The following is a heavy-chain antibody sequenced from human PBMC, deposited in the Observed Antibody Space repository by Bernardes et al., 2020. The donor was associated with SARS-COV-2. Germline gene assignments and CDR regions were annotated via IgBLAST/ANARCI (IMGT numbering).Heavy chain of an antibody. CDR3: ALPPTNYDRYGMDV. D-gene: IGHD3-16*01. Sequence: ASVKVSCKASGYPFTGYYLHWVRQAPGQGLEWMGWINPNSGGTNYAQKFQGRVTMIRDTSISTAHMELSSLRADDTAGYHCALPPTNYDRYGMDVWGQGTTVTVSS. J-gene: IGHJ6*02. CDR1: GYPFTGYY. CDR2: INPNSGGT. V-gene: IGHV1-2*02.